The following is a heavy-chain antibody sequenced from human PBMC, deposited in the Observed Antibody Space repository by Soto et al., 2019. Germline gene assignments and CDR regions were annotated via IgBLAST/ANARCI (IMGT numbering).Heavy chain of an antibody. CDR3: ARIYLLGGWYWFDP. CDR1: GYTFTSYA. J-gene: IGHJ5*02. D-gene: IGHD6-19*01. Sequence: ASVKVSCKASGYTFTSYAMHWVRQAPGQRLEWMGWINAGNGNTKYSQKFQGRVTITRDTSASTAYMELSSLRSEDTAVYYCARIYLLGGWYWFDPWGQGTLVTVSS. CDR2: INAGNGNT. V-gene: IGHV1-3*01.